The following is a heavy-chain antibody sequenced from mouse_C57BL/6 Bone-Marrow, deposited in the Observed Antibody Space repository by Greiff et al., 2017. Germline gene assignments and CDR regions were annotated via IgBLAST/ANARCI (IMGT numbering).Heavy chain of an antibody. V-gene: IGHV1-82*01. CDR3: ARGGCLYDSNYLYAMDY. J-gene: IGHJ4*01. Sequence: QVQLKESGPELVKPGASVKISCKASGYAFSSSWMNWVKQRPGKGLEWIGRIYPGDGDPNYNGKFKGKATLTADKSSSTAYMQLSSLTSEDSAVYDCARGGCLYDSNYLYAMDYWGQGTSVTVSS. CDR2: IYPGDGDP. D-gene: IGHD2-5*01. CDR1: GYAFSSSW.